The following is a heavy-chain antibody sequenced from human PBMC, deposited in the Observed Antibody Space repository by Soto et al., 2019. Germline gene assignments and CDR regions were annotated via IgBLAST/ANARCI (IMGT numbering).Heavy chain of an antibody. CDR1: GYTFTSYG. V-gene: IGHV1-18*04. Sequence: QVQLVQSGAEVKKPGASVKVSCKSSGYTFTSYGISWVRQAPGQGPEWMGGISGYTATTNYAQRFQGRVTMTTDTSRGTAYMGLRSFISDDTAMYDWARDGPETTMAIFDCWGQGTVVTVSS. D-gene: IGHD5-18*01. CDR2: ISGYTATT. J-gene: IGHJ4*02. CDR3: ARDGPETTMAIFDC.